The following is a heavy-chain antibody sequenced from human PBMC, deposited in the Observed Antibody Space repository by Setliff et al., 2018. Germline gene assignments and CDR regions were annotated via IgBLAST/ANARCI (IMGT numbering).Heavy chain of an antibody. CDR3: ARLYIVVVVAATPAWFDP. CDR2: IYYSGST. D-gene: IGHD2-15*01. CDR1: GGSISSGGYY. V-gene: IGHV4-31*03. J-gene: IGHJ5*02. Sequence: SETLSLTCTVSGGSISSGGYYWSWIRQHPGKGLEWIGYIYYSGSTYYNPSLESRVTISVDTSKNQFSLKLSSVTAADTTVYYCARLYIVVVVAATPAWFDPWGQGTLVTVSS.